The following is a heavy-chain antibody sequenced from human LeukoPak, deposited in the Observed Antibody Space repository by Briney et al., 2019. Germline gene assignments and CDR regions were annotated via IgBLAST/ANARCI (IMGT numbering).Heavy chain of an antibody. CDR2: INAGNGNT. D-gene: IGHD6-13*01. V-gene: IGHV1-3*01. CDR3: ARNNAAAALAYYFDY. Sequence: GASVKVSRKASGYTFTSYAMHWVRQAPGQRLEWMGWINAGNGNTKYSQKFQGRVTITRDTSASTAYMELSSLRSEDTAVYYCARNNAAAALAYYFDYWGQGALVTVSS. J-gene: IGHJ4*02. CDR1: GYTFTSYA.